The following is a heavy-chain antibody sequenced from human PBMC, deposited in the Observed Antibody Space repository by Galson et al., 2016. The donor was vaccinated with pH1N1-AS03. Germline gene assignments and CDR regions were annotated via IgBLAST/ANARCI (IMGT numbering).Heavy chain of an antibody. Sequence: SLRLSCAVSGFTFSTYAMTWVRQAPGRGLEWVSSISSTGSNTFYADSVMGRFTISRDNSKNTLYLHMNSLRAEDTAVFYCAKYTIDWYEDYWGQGTLVTVSS. CDR1: GFTFSTYA. D-gene: IGHD6-19*01. CDR3: AKYTIDWYEDY. CDR2: ISSTGSNT. J-gene: IGHJ4*02. V-gene: IGHV3-23*01.